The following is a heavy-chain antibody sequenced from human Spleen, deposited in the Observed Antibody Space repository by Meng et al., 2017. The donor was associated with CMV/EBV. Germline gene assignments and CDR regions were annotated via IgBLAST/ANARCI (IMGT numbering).Heavy chain of an antibody. CDR1: GGSFSGYY. CDR2: INHSGST. Sequence: QVSLTEWGPWLLQPSEILSLNCAVYGGSFSGYYWSWIRQPPGKGLEWIGEINHSGSTNYNPSLKSRVTISVDTSKNQFSLKLSSVTAADTAVYYCARGTYYYGSGRGWFDPWGQGTLVTVSS. CDR3: ARGTYYYGSGRGWFDP. J-gene: IGHJ5*02. V-gene: IGHV4-34*02. D-gene: IGHD3-10*01.